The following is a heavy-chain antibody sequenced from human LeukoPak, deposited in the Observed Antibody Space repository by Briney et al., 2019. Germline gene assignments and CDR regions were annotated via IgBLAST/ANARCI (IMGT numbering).Heavy chain of an antibody. CDR3: ARAGSYDYVWGSYRPPEYFDY. V-gene: IGHV4-34*01. D-gene: IGHD3-16*02. Sequence: PSETLSLTCAVYGGSFSGYYWSWIRQPPGKGLEWIGEINHSGSTNYNPSLKSRVTISVDTSKNQFSLKLSSVTAADTAVYYCARAGSYDYVWGSYRPPEYFDYWGQGTLVTVSS. CDR1: GGSFSGYY. J-gene: IGHJ4*02. CDR2: INHSGST.